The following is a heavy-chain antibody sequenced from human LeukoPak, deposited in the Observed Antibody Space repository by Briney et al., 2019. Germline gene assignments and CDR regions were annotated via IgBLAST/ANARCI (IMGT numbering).Heavy chain of an antibody. Sequence: GGSLRLSCAASGFTFSSYSMNWVRQAPGKGLEWVSYISSSSSTIYYADSVKGRFTISRDNAKNSLYLQMNSLRAEDTAVYYCAKGSGSPDAFDIWGQGTMVTVSS. CDR3: AKGSGSPDAFDI. CDR2: ISSSSSTI. J-gene: IGHJ3*02. CDR1: GFTFSSYS. V-gene: IGHV3-48*01. D-gene: IGHD1-26*01.